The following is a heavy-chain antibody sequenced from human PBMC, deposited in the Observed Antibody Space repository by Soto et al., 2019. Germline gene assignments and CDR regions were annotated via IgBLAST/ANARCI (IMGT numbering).Heavy chain of an antibody. CDR3: AGLRGYAGSPIDY. V-gene: IGHV4-59*01. D-gene: IGHD2-15*01. CDR2: ISYSGNT. Sequence: SETLSLTCTVSGGSIISGYWSWIRQPPGKGLEWIGYISYSGNTNYNPSLKSRVTMSVDTPKNQFSLRLSSVTTADTAVYYCAGLRGYAGSPIDYWGQGTLVTSPQ. CDR1: GGSIISGY. J-gene: IGHJ4*02.